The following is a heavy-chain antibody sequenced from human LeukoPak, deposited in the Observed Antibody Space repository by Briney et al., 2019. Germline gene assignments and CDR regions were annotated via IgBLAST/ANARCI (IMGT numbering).Heavy chain of an antibody. CDR1: GGSISSYY. D-gene: IGHD2-2*01. V-gene: IGHV4-4*07. CDR2: IYTSGST. CDR3: ARDVGVYQLLYNWFDH. J-gene: IGHJ5*02. Sequence: SETLSLTCTVSGGSISSYYWSWIRQPAGKGLEWIGRIYTSGSTNYNPSLTSRVTMSVDTSKNQFSLKLSSVTAADTAVYYCARDVGVYQLLYNWFDHWGQGTLVTVSS.